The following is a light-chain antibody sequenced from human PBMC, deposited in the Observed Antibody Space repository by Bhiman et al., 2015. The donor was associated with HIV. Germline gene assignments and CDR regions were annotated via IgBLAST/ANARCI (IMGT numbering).Light chain of an antibody. CDR2: RNN. V-gene: IGLV1-44*01. CDR3: QSYDTSQNGFVI. CDR1: SSNIGSNT. Sequence: QSVLTQPPSASGTPGQRVTISCSGSSSNIGSNTVNWYQQLPGTAPKLLIYRNNQRPSGVPDRFSGSKSGTSASLAISGLQAEDEADYYCQSYDTSQNGFVIFGGGTRLTVL. J-gene: IGLJ2*01.